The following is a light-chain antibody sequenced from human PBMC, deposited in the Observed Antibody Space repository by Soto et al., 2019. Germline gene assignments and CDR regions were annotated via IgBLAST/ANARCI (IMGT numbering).Light chain of an antibody. CDR3: SSYTTDSYDV. J-gene: IGLJ1*01. V-gene: IGLV2-14*01. CDR1: SSDVGLYDY. Sequence: QSVLTQPASVSGSPGQSITISCTGTSSDVGLYDYVSWYQQHPGKAPQLMIYAVSNRPSGVSNRFSASKSGNTASLFISGLQAEDEADYYCSSYTTDSYDVFGYATKLTV. CDR2: AVS.